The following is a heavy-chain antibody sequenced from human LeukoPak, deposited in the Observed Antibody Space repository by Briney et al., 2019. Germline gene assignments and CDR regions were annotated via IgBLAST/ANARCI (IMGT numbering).Heavy chain of an antibody. Sequence: PGGSLRLSCAASGFTFSSYGMHWVRQAPGKGLDWVSGISGSGGSTYYADSVRGRFTISRDNSKNTLYLQMNSLRAEDTAVYYCARASYDFWSGYYTGSYYHGMDVWGQGTTVTVSS. CDR2: ISGSGGST. J-gene: IGHJ6*02. CDR3: ARASYDFWSGYYTGSYYHGMDV. V-gene: IGHV3-23*01. CDR1: GFTFSSYG. D-gene: IGHD3-3*01.